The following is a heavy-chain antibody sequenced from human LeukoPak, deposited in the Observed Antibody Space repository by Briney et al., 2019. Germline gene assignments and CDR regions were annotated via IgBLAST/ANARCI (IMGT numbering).Heavy chain of an antibody. CDR2: INHSGST. J-gene: IGHJ5*02. CDR3: ARHGPPAAYDSSWGPWFDP. Sequence: SETLSLTCAVYGGSFSGYYWSWIRQPPGKGLEWIGEINHSGSTNYNPSLKSRVTISVDTSKNQFSLKLSSVTAADTAVYYCARHGPPAAYDSSWGPWFDPWGQGTLVTVSS. D-gene: IGHD3-22*01. CDR1: GGSFSGYY. V-gene: IGHV4-34*01.